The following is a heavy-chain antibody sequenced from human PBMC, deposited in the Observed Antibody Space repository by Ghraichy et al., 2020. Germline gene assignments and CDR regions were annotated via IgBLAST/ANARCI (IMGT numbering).Heavy chain of an antibody. V-gene: IGHV3-23*01. CDR2: ISGSGDST. D-gene: IGHD3-9*01. CDR3: ATRPYYDILTGYGGLDF. Sequence: GESLNISCAASGFTFSSYAMRWVRQAPGKGLEWVSAISGSGDSTYYAASVKGRFTISRDNSKNTLYLQMNSLRAEDSALYYCATRPYYDILTGYGGLDFWGQGTLVTVSS. CDR1: GFTFSSYA. J-gene: IGHJ4*02.